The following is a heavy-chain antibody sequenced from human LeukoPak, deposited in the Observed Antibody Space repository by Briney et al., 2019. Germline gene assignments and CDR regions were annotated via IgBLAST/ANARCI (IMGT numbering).Heavy chain of an antibody. Sequence: SETLSLTCTVSGGSISSYYWSWIRQPPGKGLEWIGYIYYSGSTNYNPSLKSRVTISVDTSKNQFSLKLSSVTAADTAVYYCARHDFAVAGTGFDYWGQGTLVTVSS. CDR3: ARHDFAVAGTGFDY. V-gene: IGHV4-59*01. CDR2: IYYSGST. CDR1: GGSISSYY. J-gene: IGHJ4*02. D-gene: IGHD6-19*01.